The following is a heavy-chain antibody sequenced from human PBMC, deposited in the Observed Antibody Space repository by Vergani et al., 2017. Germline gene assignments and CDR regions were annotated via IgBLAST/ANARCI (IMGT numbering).Heavy chain of an antibody. Sequence: EVQLLESGGGLVQPGGSLRISCAASGFNFNNYGMSWVRQSPGKGLEWVSAINGGRTYYADSVKDRFTISTDNFKNILYLQMDSLRSEDTALYYCAKYLRDSTDGLPDSWGPGTLVIVSS. J-gene: IGHJ4*02. CDR2: INGGRT. CDR1: GFNFNNYG. V-gene: IGHV3-23*01. CDR3: AKYLRDSTDGLPDS. D-gene: IGHD2-21*02.